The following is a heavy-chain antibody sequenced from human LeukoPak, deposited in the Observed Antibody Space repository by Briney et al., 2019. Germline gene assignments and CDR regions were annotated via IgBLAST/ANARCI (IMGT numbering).Heavy chain of an antibody. D-gene: IGHD1-26*01. J-gene: IGHJ4*02. V-gene: IGHV3-9*03. Sequence: PGGSLRLSCAASGFTFDDYAMHWVRQAPGKGLEWVSGISWNSGSTGYADSVEGRFTISRDNARNSLYLQMNSLRAEDMALYYCAKDSGSYSTSFDYWGQGTLVTVSS. CDR3: AKDSGSYSTSFDY. CDR1: GFTFDDYA. CDR2: ISWNSGST.